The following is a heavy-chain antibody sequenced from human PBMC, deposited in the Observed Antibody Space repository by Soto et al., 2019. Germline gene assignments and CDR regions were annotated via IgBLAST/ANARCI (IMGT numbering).Heavy chain of an antibody. Sequence: QVQLVESGGGVVQPGKSLRLSCAASGFNFNTYGFQWVRQAPGKGLEWVAVIWSDGNNKYYADSVKGRFTISRDSSKNTLFLQMNSLTVEDTAVYYCAWIQLDTIMALDYWGQGTLVTVSS. D-gene: IGHD1-1*01. V-gene: IGHV3-33*01. J-gene: IGHJ4*02. CDR3: AWIQLDTIMALDY. CDR1: GFNFNTYG. CDR2: IWSDGNNK.